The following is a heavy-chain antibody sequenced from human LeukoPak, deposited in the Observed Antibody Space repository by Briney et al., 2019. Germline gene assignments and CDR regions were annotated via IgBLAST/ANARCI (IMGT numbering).Heavy chain of an antibody. Sequence: GGSLRLSCVASGFTFSSYDMNWVRQAPGKGLEWVSGISGSGGITYYADSVKGRFTISRVNSKNTLYLQMISLRAEDTAVYFCAKVAYDAYYYFDSWGQGTLVTVSS. CDR2: ISGSGGIT. V-gene: IGHV3-23*01. CDR1: GFTFSSYD. CDR3: AKVAYDAYYYFDS. D-gene: IGHD3-3*01. J-gene: IGHJ4*02.